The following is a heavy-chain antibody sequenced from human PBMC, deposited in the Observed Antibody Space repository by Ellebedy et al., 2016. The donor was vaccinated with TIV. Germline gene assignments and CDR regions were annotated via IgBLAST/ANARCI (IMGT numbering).Heavy chain of an antibody. V-gene: IGHV4-4*02. Sequence: MPGGSLRLSCAVSGGSISGSNWWSWVRQPPEKGLEWIGEIYHSGSTNYNPSLKSRVTISVDKSKNQFSLKLSSVTAADTAVYYCAREIGSNSPRLDYWGQGTLVTVSS. CDR3: AREIGSNSPRLDY. CDR1: GGSISGSNW. D-gene: IGHD2/OR15-2a*01. CDR2: IYHSGST. J-gene: IGHJ4*02.